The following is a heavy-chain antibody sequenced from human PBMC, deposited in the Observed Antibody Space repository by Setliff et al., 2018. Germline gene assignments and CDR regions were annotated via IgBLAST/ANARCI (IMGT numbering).Heavy chain of an antibody. CDR2: IYYTGKT. CDR3: ARTSTYVLGSGSYWDRWFDP. V-gene: IGHV4-30-4*02. J-gene: IGHJ5*02. D-gene: IGHD3-10*01. CDR1: GDSLSGDNYF. Sequence: SETLSLTCTVSGDSLSGDNYFWSWIRHLPGKGLQWLGHIYYTGKTYYNPSLKSRLEMSVDTSKREFALRLSSVTAADTAVYYCARTSTYVLGSGSYWDRWFDPWSQGTPVTVSS.